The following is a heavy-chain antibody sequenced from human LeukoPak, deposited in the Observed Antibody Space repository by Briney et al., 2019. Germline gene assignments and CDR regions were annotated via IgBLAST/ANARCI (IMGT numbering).Heavy chain of an antibody. CDR2: IIPIFGTA. CDR3: AKDRFGGSFDGYFDS. D-gene: IGHD1-26*01. Sequence: SVKVSCKASGGTFSSYAISWVRQAPGQGLEWMGGIIPIFGTANYAQKFQGRVTITADESTSTAYMELSSLRSEDTALYYCAKDRFGGSFDGYFDSWGQGTLVTVSS. J-gene: IGHJ4*02. CDR1: GGTFSSYA. V-gene: IGHV1-69*13.